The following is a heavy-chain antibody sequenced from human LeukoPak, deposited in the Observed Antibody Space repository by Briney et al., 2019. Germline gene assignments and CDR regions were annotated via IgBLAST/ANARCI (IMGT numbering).Heavy chain of an antibody. V-gene: IGHV4-34*01. D-gene: IGHD1-14*01. CDR2: INHSGST. CDR3: ARTWTEPRNMDV. J-gene: IGHJ6*03. Sequence: SETLSLTCAVYGGSFSGYYWSWIRQPPGKGLEWIGEINHSGSTNYNPSLKSRVTISVDTSKNQFSLKLSSVTAADTAVYYCARTWTEPRNMDVWGKGTTVTVSS. CDR1: GGSFSGYY.